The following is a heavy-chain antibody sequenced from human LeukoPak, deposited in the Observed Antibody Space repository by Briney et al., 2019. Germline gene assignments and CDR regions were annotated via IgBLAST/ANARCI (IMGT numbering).Heavy chain of an antibody. CDR3: ARHSNGYFDY. D-gene: IGHD3-22*01. CDR2: IYYSGNT. Sequence: SETLSLTCTVSGGSISSSSYYWGWIRQPPGKGLEWIGSIYYSGNTYFNPSLKSRVTISIDTSKNQFALKLSSVTAADTAFYCCARHSNGYFDYWGQGTLVTVSS. J-gene: IGHJ4*02. V-gene: IGHV4-39*01. CDR1: GGSISSSSYY.